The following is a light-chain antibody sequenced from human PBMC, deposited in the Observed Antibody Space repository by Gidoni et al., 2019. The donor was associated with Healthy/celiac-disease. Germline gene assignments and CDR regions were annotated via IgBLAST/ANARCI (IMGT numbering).Light chain of an antibody. V-gene: IGLV1-36*01. J-gene: IGLJ3*02. CDR3: AAWDDSLNAWV. Sequence: QSVLTQPPSVSEAPRQRVTISCSGSSSNIGNNAVNWYQQLPGKAPKLLIYYDDLLPSGVSDRFSGSNSGTSASLAISGLQSEDEADYYCAAWDDSLNAWVFGGGTKLTVL. CDR1: SSNIGNNA. CDR2: YDD.